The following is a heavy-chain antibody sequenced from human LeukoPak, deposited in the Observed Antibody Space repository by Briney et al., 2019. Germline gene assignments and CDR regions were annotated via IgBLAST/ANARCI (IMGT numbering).Heavy chain of an antibody. CDR2: IYYSGST. D-gene: IGHD6-19*01. CDR3: AKIQWPQVDAFDI. Sequence: SETLSLTCAVSGGSISSSNWWSWVRQPPGKGLEWIGYIYYSGSTNYNPSLKSRVTMSVDTSMNQFSLKLSSVTAADTAVYYCAKIQWPQVDAFDIWGQGTMVTVSS. V-gene: IGHV4-4*02. J-gene: IGHJ3*02. CDR1: GGSISSSNW.